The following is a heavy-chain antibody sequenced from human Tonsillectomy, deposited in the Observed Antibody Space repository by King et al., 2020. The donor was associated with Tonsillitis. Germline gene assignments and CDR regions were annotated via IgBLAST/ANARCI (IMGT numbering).Heavy chain of an antibody. D-gene: IGHD2-21*01. V-gene: IGHV4-61*01. CDR3: AGVPDRLLWWFDY. CDR2: IYYSGST. J-gene: IGHJ4*02. CDR1: GGSVSSGSYY. Sequence: QLQESGPGLVKPSETLSLTCTVSGGSVSSGSYYWSWIRQPPGKGLEWIGYIYYSGSTNYNPSLKSRVTISVDTSKNQFSLKLSSVTAADTAVYYCAGVPDRLLWWFDYWGQGTLVTVSS.